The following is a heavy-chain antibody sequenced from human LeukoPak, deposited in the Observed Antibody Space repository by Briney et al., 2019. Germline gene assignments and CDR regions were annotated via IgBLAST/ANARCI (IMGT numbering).Heavy chain of an antibody. CDR3: AKEKGKGTGSNFDY. J-gene: IGHJ4*02. Sequence: GGSLRLSCAASGFTFSSYAMSWIRQAPGKGLEWVSAISGSGGSTYYADSVKGRFTISRDNSKNTLYLRMNSLRAEDAAVYYCAKEKGKGTGSNFDYWGQGTLVTVSS. CDR2: ISGSGGST. D-gene: IGHD4-23*01. CDR1: GFTFSSYA. V-gene: IGHV3-23*01.